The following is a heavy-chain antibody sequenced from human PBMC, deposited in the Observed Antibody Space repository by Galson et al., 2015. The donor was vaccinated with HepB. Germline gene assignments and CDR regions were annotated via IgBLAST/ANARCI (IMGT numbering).Heavy chain of an antibody. CDR3: ARGERLYYYYGMDV. Sequence: SVKVSCKASGYTFTSYAMNWVRQAPGQGLEWMGWINTNTGNPTYAQGFTGRFVFSLDTSVSTAYLQISSLKAEDTAVYYCARGERLYYYYGMDVWGQGTTVTVSS. V-gene: IGHV7-4-1*02. CDR2: INTNTGNP. J-gene: IGHJ6*02. D-gene: IGHD1-26*01. CDR1: GYTFTSYA.